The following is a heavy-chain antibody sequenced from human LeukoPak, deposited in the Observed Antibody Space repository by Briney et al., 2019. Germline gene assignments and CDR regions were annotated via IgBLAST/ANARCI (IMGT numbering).Heavy chain of an antibody. CDR3: ASTHCSGGSCYSLWDY. CDR1: GFTFTNYA. J-gene: IGHJ4*02. D-gene: IGHD2-15*01. CDR2: ISYLGIDK. Sequence: GGSLRLSCVASGFTFTNYAVHWVRQAPGRGLEWVAVISYLGIDKYYAESVKGRFTISRDTSKNTLYLQMNSLRAEDTAVYYCASTHCSGGSCYSLWDYWGQGTLVTVSS. V-gene: IGHV3-30*04.